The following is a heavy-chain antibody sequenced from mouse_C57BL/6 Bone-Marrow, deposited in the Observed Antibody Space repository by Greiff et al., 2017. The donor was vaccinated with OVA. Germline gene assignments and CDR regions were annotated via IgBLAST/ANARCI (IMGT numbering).Heavy chain of an antibody. CDR2: IYPGSGNT. Sequence: VKVVESGPELVKPGASVKISCKASGYSFTSYYIHWVKQRPGQGLEWIGWIYPGSGNTKYNEKFKGKATLTADTSSSTAYMQLSSLTSEDSAVYYCARTLLDYWGQGTTLTVSS. CDR1: GYSFTSYY. D-gene: IGHD1-1*01. V-gene: IGHV1-66*01. CDR3: ARTLLDY. J-gene: IGHJ2*01.